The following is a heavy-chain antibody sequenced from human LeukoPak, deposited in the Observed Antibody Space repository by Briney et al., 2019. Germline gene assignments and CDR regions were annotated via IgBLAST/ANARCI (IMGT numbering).Heavy chain of an antibody. Sequence: GGSLRLSCAASGFTFSSYSMNWVRQAPGKGLEWVSLISWDGGSTYYADSVKGRFTISRDNSKNSLYLQMNSLRTEDTALYYCAKGNGEQGYYYYYGMDVWGQGTTVTVSS. V-gene: IGHV3-43*01. D-gene: IGHD4-17*01. CDR2: ISWDGGST. CDR1: GFTFSSYS. CDR3: AKGNGEQGYYYYYGMDV. J-gene: IGHJ6*02.